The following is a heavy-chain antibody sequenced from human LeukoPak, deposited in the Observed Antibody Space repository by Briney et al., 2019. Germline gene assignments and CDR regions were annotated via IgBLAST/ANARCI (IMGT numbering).Heavy chain of an antibody. CDR3: ARGRTRVSTHRALHM. V-gene: IGHV4-59*12. CDR1: GGSFSGYY. CDR2: IFYSGRT. Sequence: SETLSLTCTVSGGSFSGYYWHWIRQSTGEGPEWVGFIFYSGRTNYNRSLKSRVPITVGTSKNQFSLKFKSVTGADTAVYYCARGRTRVSTHRALHMWGQETMLTVSS. J-gene: IGHJ3*02. D-gene: IGHD1/OR15-1a*01.